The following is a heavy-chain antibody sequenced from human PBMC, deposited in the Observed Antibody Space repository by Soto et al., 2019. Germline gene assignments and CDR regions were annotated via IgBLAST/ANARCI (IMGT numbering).Heavy chain of an antibody. CDR3: ARDLHSSSCYGSKGFDY. CDR2: INSDGSST. Sequence: GGSLRLSCAASGFTFSSYWMHWVRQAPGKGLVWVSRINSDGSSTSYADSVKGRFTISRDNAKNTLYLQMNSLRAEDTAVYYCARDLHSSSCYGSKGFDYWGQGTLVTVSS. V-gene: IGHV3-74*01. J-gene: IGHJ4*02. D-gene: IGHD6-13*01. CDR1: GFTFSSYW.